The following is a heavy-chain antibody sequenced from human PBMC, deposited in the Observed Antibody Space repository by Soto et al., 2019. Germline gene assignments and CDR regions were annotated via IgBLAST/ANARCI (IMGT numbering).Heavy chain of an antibody. CDR3: ARWDGYGDV. J-gene: IGHJ4*02. CDR1: GFSFSTYS. CDR2: LSGGGSTT. V-gene: IGHV3-23*01. D-gene: IGHD4-17*01. Sequence: GGSLRLSCAASGFSFSTYSMAWVRQTPGKGLTWVSGLSGGGSTTFYADSVQGRFTISVDNSKNTVYLQMNSLRVEDTAVDYCARWDGYGDVWGQGTLVTVSS.